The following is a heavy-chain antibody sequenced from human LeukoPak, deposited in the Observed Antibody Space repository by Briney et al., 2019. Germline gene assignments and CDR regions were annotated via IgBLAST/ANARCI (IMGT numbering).Heavy chain of an antibody. CDR1: GFTFSNSA. CDR3: ARVGDPYYYDSSGGIAY. CDR2: INAGNGNT. D-gene: IGHD3-22*01. V-gene: IGHV1-3*01. Sequence: GASVKVSCKASGFTFSNSAVQWVRQARGQRLEWMGWINAGNGNTKYSQKFQGRVTITRDTSASTAYMELSSLRSEDTAVYYCARVGDPYYYDSSGGIAYWGQGTLVTVSS. J-gene: IGHJ4*02.